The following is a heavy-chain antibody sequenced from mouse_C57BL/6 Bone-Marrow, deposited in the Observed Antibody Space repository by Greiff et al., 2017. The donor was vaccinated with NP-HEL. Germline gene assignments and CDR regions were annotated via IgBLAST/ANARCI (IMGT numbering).Heavy chain of an antibody. CDR1: GYTFTSYW. CDR3: AGRGQLRLLYYFDY. J-gene: IGHJ2*01. V-gene: IGHV1-64*01. CDR2: IYPYSGST. Sequence: VQLQQPGAELVKPGASVKLSCKASGYTFTSYWMHWVKQRPGQGLEWIGMIYPYSGSTNYNEKFKSKATLTVDKSSSTAYMQLSSLTSEDSAVYYCAGRGQLRLLYYFDYWGQGTTLTVSS. D-gene: IGHD3-2*02.